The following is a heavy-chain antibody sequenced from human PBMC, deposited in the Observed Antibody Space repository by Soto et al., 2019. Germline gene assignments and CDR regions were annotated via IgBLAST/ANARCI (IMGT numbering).Heavy chain of an antibody. CDR3: AGGGGVGVAGSAAFDM. D-gene: IGHD3-3*01. CDR1: GYPVTAYY. V-gene: IGHV1-2*02. J-gene: IGHJ3*02. Sequence: QLHLVQSGAVVKKPGASVTVSCSASGYPVTAYYMHWVRQAPGRGLEWMGGINPATGAAKYTQTFRGRVTMTRDTSTSTGFMELGGLTSEDTAVFYGAGGGGVGVAGSAAFDMWGQGTLVTVSS. CDR2: INPATGAA.